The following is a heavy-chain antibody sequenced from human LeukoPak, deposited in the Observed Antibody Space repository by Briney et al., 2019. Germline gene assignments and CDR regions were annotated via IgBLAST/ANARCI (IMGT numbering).Heavy chain of an antibody. V-gene: IGHV1-2*02. CDR3: ARDIVVVPASYYYYYGMDV. D-gene: IGHD2-2*01. CDR2: INPNTGDT. J-gene: IGHJ6*02. Sequence: ASVKVSCKASGYSFIDYFIHWVRQAPGQGLECMGWINPNTGDTKYVEKFKGRVTMTRDTSISTAYMELIGLNSDDTAMYYCARDIVVVPASYYYYYGMDVWGQGTTVTVSS. CDR1: GYSFIDYF.